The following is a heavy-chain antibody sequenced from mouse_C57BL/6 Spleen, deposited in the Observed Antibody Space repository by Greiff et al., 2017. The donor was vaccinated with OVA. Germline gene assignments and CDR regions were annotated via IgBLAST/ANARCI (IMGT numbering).Heavy chain of an antibody. Sequence: VKVVESGPGLVAPSQSLSITCTVSGFSLTSYGVDWVRQPPGKGLEWLGVIWGGGSTNYNSALMSRLSISKDNSKSQVFLKMNSLQTDDTAMYYCAILYYGSRTGYAMDYWGQGTSVTVSS. V-gene: IGHV2-9*01. D-gene: IGHD1-1*01. J-gene: IGHJ4*01. CDR1: GFSLTSYG. CDR3: AILYYGSRTGYAMDY. CDR2: IWGGGST.